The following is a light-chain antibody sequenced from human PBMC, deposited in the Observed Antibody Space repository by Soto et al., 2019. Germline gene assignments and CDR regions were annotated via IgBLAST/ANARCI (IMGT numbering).Light chain of an antibody. CDR3: GTWDSSRSADV. CDR1: SADIGNNY. CDR2: ETS. Sequence: QSVLTQPPSVSAAPGQKVTISCSGSSADIGNNYVSWYQHLPGTAPKLLIYETSQRPSGIPDRFSGSKSGTSATLGITGLQTGDEADYYCGTWDSSRSADVFGTGTKLTVL. J-gene: IGLJ1*01. V-gene: IGLV1-51*02.